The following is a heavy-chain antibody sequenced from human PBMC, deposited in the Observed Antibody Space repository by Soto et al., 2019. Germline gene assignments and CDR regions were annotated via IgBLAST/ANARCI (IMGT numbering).Heavy chain of an antibody. Sequence: SETLSLTCTVSGGSISSYYWSWIRQPPGKGLEWIGYIYYSGSTNYNPSLKSRVTISVDTSKNQFSLKRSSVTAADTAVYYCARSQTDYGDFDYWGQGTLVTVSS. D-gene: IGHD4-17*01. J-gene: IGHJ4*02. CDR2: IYYSGST. CDR1: GGSISSYY. CDR3: ARSQTDYGDFDY. V-gene: IGHV4-59*08.